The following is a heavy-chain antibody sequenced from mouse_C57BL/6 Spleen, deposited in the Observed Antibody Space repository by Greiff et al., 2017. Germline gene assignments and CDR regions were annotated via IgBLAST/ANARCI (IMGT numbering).Heavy chain of an antibody. D-gene: IGHD2-3*01. CDR2: IDPSDSYT. CDR3: AGVYDPFAY. Sequence: QVQLQQPGAELVKPGASVKLSCKASGYTFTSYWMQWVKQRPGQGLEWIGEIDPSDSYTNYNQKFKGKATLTVDTSSSTAYMQLSSLTSEDSAVYYWAGVYDPFAYWGQGTLVTVSA. CDR1: GYTFTSYW. V-gene: IGHV1-50*01. J-gene: IGHJ3*01.